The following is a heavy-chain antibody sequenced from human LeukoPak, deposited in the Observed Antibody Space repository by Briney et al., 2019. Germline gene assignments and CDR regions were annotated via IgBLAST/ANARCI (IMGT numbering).Heavy chain of an antibody. J-gene: IGHJ4*02. CDR2: IYYSGST. CDR3: AREGDYYDSSAQFDY. D-gene: IGHD3-22*01. V-gene: IGHV4-59*01. Sequence: PSETLSLTCTVSGGSISSYYWSWIRQPPGKGLEWIGYIYYSGSTNYNPSLKSRVSISVDTSKNQFSLKLSSVTAADTAVYYCAREGDYYDSSAQFDYWGQGTLVTVSS. CDR1: GGSISSYY.